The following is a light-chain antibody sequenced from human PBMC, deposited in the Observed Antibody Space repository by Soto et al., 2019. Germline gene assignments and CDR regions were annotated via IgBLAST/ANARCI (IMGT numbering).Light chain of an antibody. V-gene: IGKV1-6*01. CDR2: DAS. CDR3: LQDYDYLWT. CDR1: QNISSY. Sequence: IQMTQSPSTLSGSVGDSITITCRASQNISSYLGWYQQKPGRAPKLLIYDASSLQSGVPSRFSGSGSGTDFTLTISSLQPEDFATYYCLQDYDYLWTFGQGTKVDIK. J-gene: IGKJ1*01.